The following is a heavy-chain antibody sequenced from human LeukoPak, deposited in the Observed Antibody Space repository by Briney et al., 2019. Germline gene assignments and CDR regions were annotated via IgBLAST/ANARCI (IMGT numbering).Heavy chain of an antibody. D-gene: IGHD3-3*01. CDR1: GFTFSSYA. CDR3: AKPLRFLEWLSPFDY. Sequence: HSGGSLRLSCAASGFTFSSYAMSWVRQAPGKGLEWVSAISGSGGSTYYADSVKGRFTISRDNSKNTLYLQMNSLRAEDTAVYYCAKPLRFLEWLSPFDYWGQGTLVTVSS. J-gene: IGHJ4*02. CDR2: ISGSGGST. V-gene: IGHV3-23*01.